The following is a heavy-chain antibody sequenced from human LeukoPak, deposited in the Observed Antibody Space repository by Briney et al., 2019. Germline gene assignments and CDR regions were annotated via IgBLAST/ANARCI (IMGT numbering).Heavy chain of an antibody. CDR2: IRSKANSYAT. V-gene: IGHV3-73*01. CDR1: GFTFSGSA. CDR3: TRRDFDWLREDWFDP. D-gene: IGHD3-9*01. Sequence: GGSLRLSCAASGFTFSGSAMHLVRQASGKGLEWVGRIRSKANSYATAYAASVKGRFTISRDDSKNTAYLQMNSLKIEDTAVYYCTRRDFDWLREDWFDPWGQGTLVTVSS. J-gene: IGHJ5*02.